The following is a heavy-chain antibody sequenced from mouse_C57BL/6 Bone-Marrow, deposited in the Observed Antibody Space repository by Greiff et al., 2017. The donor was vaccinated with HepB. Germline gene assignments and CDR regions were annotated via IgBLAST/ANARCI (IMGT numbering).Heavy chain of an antibody. CDR3: ARESDYDYWGGY. J-gene: IGHJ2*01. D-gene: IGHD2-4*01. Sequence: QVQLQQSGPELVKPGASVKISCKASGYAFSSSWMNWVKQRPGKGLEWIGRIYPGDGDTNYNGKFKGKATLTADKSSSTAYMQLSSLTSEASAVYFCARESDYDYWGGYWGQGTTLTVSS. V-gene: IGHV1-82*01. CDR1: GYAFSSSW. CDR2: IYPGDGDT.